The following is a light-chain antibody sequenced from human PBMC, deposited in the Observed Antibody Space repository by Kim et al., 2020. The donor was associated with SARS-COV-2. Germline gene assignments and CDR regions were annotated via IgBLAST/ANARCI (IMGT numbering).Light chain of an antibody. CDR2: DTS. V-gene: IGKV3-15*01. CDR1: QSVTRH. J-gene: IGKJ2*01. Sequence: SPGEKATLSCTASQSVTRHLAWYQQEPSQPPRLVIYDTSTRATGSPARFKGSGSGTEFTLTISSLQSEDCAVYYCQQYSNWPPYTFGQGTKVE. CDR3: QQYSNWPPYT.